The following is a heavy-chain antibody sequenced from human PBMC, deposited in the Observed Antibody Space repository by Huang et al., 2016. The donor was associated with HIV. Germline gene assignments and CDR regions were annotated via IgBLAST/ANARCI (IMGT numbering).Heavy chain of an antibody. Sequence: QVQLVESGGGVVQPGTSLRLSCAASGFIFSNFGRHWVRQAAGKGLEWVAVSSDDGRSDRYSDSVKGRFTISRDNDKNTLSLEMNRLRHDDTAVYYCAKESRWFSDFDQWGQGTLVTVSS. CDR1: GFIFSNFG. CDR2: SSDDGRSD. CDR3: AKESRWFSDFDQ. D-gene: IGHD2-15*01. V-gene: IGHV3-30*18. J-gene: IGHJ5*02.